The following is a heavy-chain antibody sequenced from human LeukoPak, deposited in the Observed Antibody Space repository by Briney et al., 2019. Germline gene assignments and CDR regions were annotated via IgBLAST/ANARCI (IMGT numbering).Heavy chain of an antibody. CDR3: ARGGIDGYIR. D-gene: IGHD5-24*01. J-gene: IGHJ4*02. V-gene: IGHV4-34*01. Sequence: PSETLSLTCAVYGGSFSGYYWSWIRQPPGKGLEWIREINHSGSTNYNPSLKSRVTISVDTSKNQFSLKLSSVTAADTAVYYCARGGIDGYIRWGQGTLVTVSS. CDR1: GGSFSGYY. CDR2: INHSGST.